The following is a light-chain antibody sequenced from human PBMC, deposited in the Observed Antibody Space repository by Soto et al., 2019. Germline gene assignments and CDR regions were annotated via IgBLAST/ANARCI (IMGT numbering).Light chain of an antibody. CDR3: QQYTGPPTT. V-gene: IGKV3-11*01. J-gene: IGKJ5*01. CDR1: QSFRGL. Sequence: EVVLTQSPVTLSLSPGERATLSCRASQSFRGLLAWYQQKPGQAPRLLIYDAYNRATGIPPRFSGSGSGTDFTLTISSLEPEDSAVYFCQQYTGPPTTFGQGTRLEI. CDR2: DAY.